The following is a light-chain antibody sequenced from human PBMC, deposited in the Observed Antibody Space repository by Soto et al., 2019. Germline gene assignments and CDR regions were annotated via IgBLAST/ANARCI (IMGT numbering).Light chain of an antibody. CDR3: SSYTSSSTRV. CDR2: EVS. Sequence: QSALTQPASVSGSPGQSITISCTGTSSDVGGYNYVSWYQQHPGKAPKLMIYEVSNRPSGVSNRFSGSKSGNTASLTISGLQAEDEADYYGSSYTSSSTRVFGGGNRLTVL. V-gene: IGLV2-14*01. J-gene: IGLJ3*02. CDR1: SSDVGGYNY.